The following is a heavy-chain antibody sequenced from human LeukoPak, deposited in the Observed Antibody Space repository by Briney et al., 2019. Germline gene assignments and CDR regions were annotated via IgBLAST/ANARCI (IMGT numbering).Heavy chain of an antibody. CDR1: GYTFTSYG. D-gene: IGHD1-26*01. V-gene: IGHV1-18*01. CDR3: ARDSGSYFPTFCDY. J-gene: IGHJ4*02. Sequence: VASVKVSCKASGYTFTSYGISWVRQAPGQGLEWMGWISAYNGNTNYAQKLQGRVTMTTDTFTSTAYMELRSLRSDDTAVYYCARDSGSYFPTFCDYWGQGTLVTVSS. CDR2: ISAYNGNT.